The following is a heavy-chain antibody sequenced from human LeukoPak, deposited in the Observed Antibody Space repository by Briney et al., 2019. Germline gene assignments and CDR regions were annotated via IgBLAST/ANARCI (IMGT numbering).Heavy chain of an antibody. CDR3: ARDQIAARPEGWFDP. Sequence: ASVKVSCKASGYTFTGYYMHWVRQAPGQGLEWMGWINPNSGGTNYAQKFQGRVTMTRDTSISTAYMELSRLRSDDTAVYYCARDQIAARPEGWFDPWGQETLVTVSS. D-gene: IGHD6-6*01. J-gene: IGHJ5*02. V-gene: IGHV1-2*02. CDR1: GYTFTGYY. CDR2: INPNSGGT.